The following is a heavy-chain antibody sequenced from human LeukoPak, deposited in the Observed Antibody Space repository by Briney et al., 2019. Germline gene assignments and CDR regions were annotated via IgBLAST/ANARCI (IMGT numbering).Heavy chain of an antibody. J-gene: IGHJ4*02. CDR3: AKDAVTVATPYFDF. CDR2: INLNNGGT. Sequence: ASVKVSCKASGYTFTGYYMHWVRQAPGQGLEWMGWINLNNGGTTYAQNFQGRVTMTRDTSISTAYMELSRLRSDDTAVYFCAKDAVTVATPYFDFWGQGTLVTVSS. CDR1: GYTFTGYY. D-gene: IGHD4-11*01. V-gene: IGHV1-2*02.